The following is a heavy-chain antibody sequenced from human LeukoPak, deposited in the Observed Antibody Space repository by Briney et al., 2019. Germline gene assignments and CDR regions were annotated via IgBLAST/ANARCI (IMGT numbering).Heavy chain of an antibody. J-gene: IGHJ3*02. V-gene: IGHV4-39*07. Sequence: SETLSLTCTVSGGSISSSSYYWGWIRQPPGKGLEWIGSIYYSGSTYYNPSLKSRVTISVDTSKNRFSLKLSSVTAADTAVYYCARETPNTDAFDIWGQGTVVTVSS. CDR3: ARETPNTDAFDI. CDR2: IYYSGST. CDR1: GGSISSSSYY.